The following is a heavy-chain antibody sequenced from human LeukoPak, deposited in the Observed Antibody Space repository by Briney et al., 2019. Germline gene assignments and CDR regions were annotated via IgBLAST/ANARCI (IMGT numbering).Heavy chain of an antibody. D-gene: IGHD3-16*01. CDR3: AKGYYDYVWGSYYFDY. J-gene: IGHJ4*02. Sequence: GRSLRLSCAASGFTFSSYAMSWVRQAPGKGLEWVSAISGSGGSTYYADSVKGRFTISRDNSGDTLYLQMNSLRAEDTAVYYCAKGYYDYVWGSYYFDYWGQGTLSPSPQ. CDR1: GFTFSSYA. CDR2: ISGSGGST. V-gene: IGHV3-23*01.